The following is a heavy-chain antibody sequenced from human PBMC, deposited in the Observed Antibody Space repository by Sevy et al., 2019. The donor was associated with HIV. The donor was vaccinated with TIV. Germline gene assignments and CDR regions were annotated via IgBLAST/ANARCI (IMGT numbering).Heavy chain of an antibody. D-gene: IGHD2-8*01. CDR1: GFTFSKYS. Sequence: GGSLRLSCVASGFTFSKYSMSWVHQTPGKGLEWVATFSFGCGKINYADSVKGRFTISRDDSRNTFYLQMNSLRAEDTAIYYCAREGCTKPHDYWGQGTLVTVSS. CDR3: AREGCTKPHDY. CDR2: FSFGCGKI. J-gene: IGHJ4*02. V-gene: IGHV3-23*01.